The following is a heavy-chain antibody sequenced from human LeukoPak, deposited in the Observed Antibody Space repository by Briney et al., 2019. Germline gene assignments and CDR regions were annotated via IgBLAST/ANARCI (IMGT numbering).Heavy chain of an antibody. D-gene: IGHD3-22*01. V-gene: IGHV4-34*01. Sequence: SETLSLTCAVYGGSFSGYYWSWIRQPPGKGLEWIGEINHSGSTNYNPSLKSRVTISVDTSKNQFSLKLSSVTAADTAVYYCADGVVITKWGQGTLVTVS. CDR1: GGSFSGYY. CDR3: ADGVVITK. CDR2: INHSGST. J-gene: IGHJ4*02.